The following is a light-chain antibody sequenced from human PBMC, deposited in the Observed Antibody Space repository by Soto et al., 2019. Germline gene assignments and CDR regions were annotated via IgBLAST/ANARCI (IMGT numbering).Light chain of an antibody. CDR3: QQYNKWPPIT. J-gene: IGKJ5*01. Sequence: EIVLTQSPDTLSLSPGERATLSCRASRSVIRNNLAWHQQKPGQTPRLLVYGASNRATGIPDRFSGSGSGTDFTLTISRLEPDDFAVYFCQQYNKWPPITFGQGTRREIK. CDR2: GAS. V-gene: IGKV3-20*01. CDR1: RSVIRNN.